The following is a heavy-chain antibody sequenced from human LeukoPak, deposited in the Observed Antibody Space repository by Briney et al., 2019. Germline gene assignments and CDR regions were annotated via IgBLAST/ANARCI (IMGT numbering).Heavy chain of an antibody. CDR2: IYYSGST. CDR3: AGAYCGGDCYSRYWYFDL. J-gene: IGHJ2*01. V-gene: IGHV4-59*01. D-gene: IGHD2-21*02. Sequence: SETLSLTCAVYGGSFSGYYWSWIRQPPGKGLEWIGYIYYSGSTNYNPSLKSRVTISVDTSKNQFSLKLSSVTAADTAVYYCAGAYCGGDCYSRYWYFDLWGRGTLVTVSS. CDR1: GGSFSGYY.